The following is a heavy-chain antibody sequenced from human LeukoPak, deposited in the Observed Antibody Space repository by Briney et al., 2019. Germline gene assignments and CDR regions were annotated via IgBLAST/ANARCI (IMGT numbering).Heavy chain of an antibody. J-gene: IGHJ6*02. CDR3: AKDRNAPSQWEQPPYYFYGMDV. Sequence: PGGSLSLSCAASGFTFSSYGMHWVRQAPGKGPEWVAVASYDGSNKYYADSVKGRFTISRDNSKNTLYLQMNSLRAEDTAVYYCAKDRNAPSQWEQPPYYFYGMDVWGQGTTVTVSS. V-gene: IGHV3-30*18. CDR1: GFTFSSYG. CDR2: ASYDGSNK. D-gene: IGHD1-26*01.